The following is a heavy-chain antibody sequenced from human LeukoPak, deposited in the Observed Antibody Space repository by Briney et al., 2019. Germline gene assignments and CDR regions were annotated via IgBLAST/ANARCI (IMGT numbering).Heavy chain of an antibody. V-gene: IGHV4-39*01. D-gene: IGHD1-26*01. J-gene: IGHJ4*02. Sequence: TSETLSLTCFVSGGSISSYNYYWAWIRRRPGKGLEWIGSVSNSGSTYRTPSLKSRVTVSVDTSKNQFSLRLNSVTAADTAVYYCARSGTKAFDYWGQGILVTVSS. CDR1: GGSISSYNYY. CDR3: ARSGTKAFDY. CDR2: VSNSGST.